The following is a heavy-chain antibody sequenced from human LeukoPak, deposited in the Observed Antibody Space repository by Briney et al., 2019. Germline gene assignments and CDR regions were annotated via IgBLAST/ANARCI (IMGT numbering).Heavy chain of an antibody. CDR2: IYHSGST. D-gene: IGHD3-10*01. V-gene: IGHV4-38-2*01. CDR3: ARYYGSGSYSLDY. J-gene: IGHJ4*02. CDR1: GYSISSGYY. Sequence: SETLSLTCAVSGYSISSGYYWGWIRQPPGKGLEWIGSIYHSGSTYYNPSLKSRVTISVDTSKNQLSLKLSSVTAADTAVYYCARYYGSGSYSLDYWGQGTLVTVSS.